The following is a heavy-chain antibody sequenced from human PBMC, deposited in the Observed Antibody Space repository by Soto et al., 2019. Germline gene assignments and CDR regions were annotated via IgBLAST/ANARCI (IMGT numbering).Heavy chain of an antibody. CDR1: GGSFSGYY. J-gene: IGHJ3*01. D-gene: IGHD3-10*01. CDR2: INHSGSP. V-gene: IGHV4-34*01. Sequence: SETLSLTCDVYGGSFSGYYWSWIRQAPGKGLEWIVEINHSGSPNYNPSLQSRVAVSVDTSKTHFSLQLSSVTAADTAMYYCATFPPEGRTATSRGDDAFDFWGQGTLVTVSS. CDR3: ATFPPEGRTATSRGDDAFDF.